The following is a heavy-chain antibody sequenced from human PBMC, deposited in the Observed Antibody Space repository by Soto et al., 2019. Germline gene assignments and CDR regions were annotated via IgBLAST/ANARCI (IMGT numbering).Heavy chain of an antibody. V-gene: IGHV3-74*01. J-gene: IGHJ4*02. Sequence: VPLVESGGGSVQPGGSLRLSCVASGITFSGYWMHWVRQVPGKGLVWVARVDSAGSGTSYADSVKGRFTISRDNAKNTRSLQMARLRGEDTAVYYCATVFEHWGQGILVTVSS. CDR1: GITFSGYW. CDR2: VDSAGSGT. CDR3: ATVFEH.